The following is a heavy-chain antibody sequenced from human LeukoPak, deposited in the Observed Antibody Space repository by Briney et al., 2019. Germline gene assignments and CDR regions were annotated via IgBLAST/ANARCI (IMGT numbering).Heavy chain of an antibody. CDR3: ASGSWTGTTRGCI. CDR1: GYTFTSYY. J-gene: IGHJ3*02. CDR2: INPNSGGT. D-gene: IGHD1-7*01. Sequence: ASVKVSCKASGYTFTSYYMHWVRQAPGQGLEWMGRINPNSGGTNYAQKFQGRVTMTRDTSISTAYMELSRLRSDDTAVYYCASGSWTGTTRGCIWGQGTMVTVSS. V-gene: IGHV1-2*06.